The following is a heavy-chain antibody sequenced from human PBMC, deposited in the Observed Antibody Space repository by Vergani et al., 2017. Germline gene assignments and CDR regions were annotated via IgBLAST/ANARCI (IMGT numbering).Heavy chain of an antibody. CDR2: MNPDDGDT. D-gene: IGHD2-2*01. J-gene: IGHJ6*02. Sequence: QVQLVQSGAELKKPGASVRVSCKASGYTFSDYYIHWVRQAPGQGPEWLGWMNPDDGDTMYAEKVKGRVTMTRVTSLSTGYMDLTRLTSDDTAVYYCASDDARDQLLRWGMDVWGQGTTVTVSS. CDR3: ASDDARDQLLRWGMDV. CDR1: GYTFSDYY. V-gene: IGHV1-2*02.